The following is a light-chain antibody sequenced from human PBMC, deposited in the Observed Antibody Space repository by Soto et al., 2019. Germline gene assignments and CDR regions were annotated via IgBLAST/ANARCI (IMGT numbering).Light chain of an antibody. CDR2: EVS. CDR1: SSDVGGYQY. Sequence: QSALTQPASVSGSPGQSITISCTGTSSDVGGYQYVSWYQQYPGKAPKLVIYEVSNRPSGVSIRFSGSKSGDTACLTISGLQAEDEADYYCCSYTLRSTLVFGGGTKVTVL. V-gene: IGLV2-14*01. J-gene: IGLJ2*01. CDR3: CSYTLRSTLV.